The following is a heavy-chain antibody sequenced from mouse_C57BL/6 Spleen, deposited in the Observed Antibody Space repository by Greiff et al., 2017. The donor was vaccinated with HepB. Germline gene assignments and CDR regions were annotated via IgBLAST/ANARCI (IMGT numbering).Heavy chain of an antibody. CDR2: ISSGSSTI. CDR1: GFTFSDYG. V-gene: IGHV5-17*01. J-gene: IGHJ2*01. Sequence: DVMLVESGGGLVKPGGSLKLSCAASGFTFSDYGMHWVRQAPEKGLEWVAYISSGSSTIYYADTVKGRFTISRDNAKNTLFLQMTSLRSEDTAMYYCAKGGGRGGYYFDYWGQGTTLTVSS. CDR3: AKGGGRGGYYFDY.